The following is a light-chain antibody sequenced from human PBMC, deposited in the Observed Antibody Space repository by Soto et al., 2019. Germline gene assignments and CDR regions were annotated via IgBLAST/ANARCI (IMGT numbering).Light chain of an antibody. Sequence: QSVLTQPASVSGSPGQSITISCTGTSDVGSYNLVSWYQQHPGKAPKLIIYLGTKRPSGVSDRFSGSDSGNTASLTISGLQAEDEADYYCCSYAGRRVFGGGTKVTVL. CDR1: SDVGSYNL. CDR3: CSYAGRRV. J-gene: IGLJ3*02. CDR2: LGT. V-gene: IGLV2-23*01.